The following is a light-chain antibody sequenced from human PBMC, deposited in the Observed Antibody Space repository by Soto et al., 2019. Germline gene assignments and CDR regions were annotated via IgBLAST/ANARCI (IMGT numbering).Light chain of an antibody. V-gene: IGLV1-44*01. J-gene: IGLJ3*02. Sequence: QSVLTQPPSASGTPGQRVTISCSGSNSNIGSHTVNWHQQLPGTAPTLLMYSNNRRPSGVPDRFSGYKSGTSASLAISGLHCEDEGDYYRSVGDDSMNGWVFGGGTKLTVL. CDR2: SNN. CDR3: SVGDDSMNGWV. CDR1: NSNIGSHT.